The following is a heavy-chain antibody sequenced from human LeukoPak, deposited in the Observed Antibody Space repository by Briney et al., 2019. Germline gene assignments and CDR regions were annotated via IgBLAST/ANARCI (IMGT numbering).Heavy chain of an antibody. J-gene: IGHJ6*03. CDR3: AKDYGSGSYPDYYYMDV. Sequence: PGGSLRLSCAASGFTFDDYAMHWVRQAPGKGLEWVSGISWNSGSIGYADSVKGRFTISRDNAKNSLYLQMNSLRAEDTALYYCAKDYGSGSYPDYYYMDVWGQGTTVTVSS. D-gene: IGHD3-10*01. V-gene: IGHV3-9*01. CDR2: ISWNSGSI. CDR1: GFTFDDYA.